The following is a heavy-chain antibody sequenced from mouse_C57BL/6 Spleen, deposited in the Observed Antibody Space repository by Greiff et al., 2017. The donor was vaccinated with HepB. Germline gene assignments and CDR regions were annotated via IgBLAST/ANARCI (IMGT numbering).Heavy chain of an antibody. Sequence: EVMLVESGGGLVQSGRSLRLSCATSGFTFSDFYMEWVRQAPGKGLEWIAASRNKANDYTTEYSASVKGRFIVSRDTSQSILYLQMNALRAEDTAIYYCARDVYDYDGGGYFDVWGTGTTVTVSS. CDR2: SRNKANDYTT. J-gene: IGHJ1*03. CDR1: GFTFSDFY. V-gene: IGHV7-1*01. D-gene: IGHD2-4*01. CDR3: ARDVYDYDGGGYFDV.